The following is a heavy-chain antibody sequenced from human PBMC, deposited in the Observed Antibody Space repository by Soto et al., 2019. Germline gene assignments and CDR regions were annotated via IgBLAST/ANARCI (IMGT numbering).Heavy chain of an antibody. D-gene: IGHD2-15*01. CDR3: ARDRSVVVVGAWFDS. Sequence: QVQLVQSGAEVKKPGASVKVSCKASGYTFTSYYMHWVRQAPGQGLERMGIINPSVGGTSYAQKFQRRTTMPRATSTGTVYIELSSLRSEDTAVYYCARDRSVVVVGAWFDSWGQGTLVTVSS. CDR2: INPSVGGT. V-gene: IGHV1-46*03. J-gene: IGHJ5*01. CDR1: GYTFTSYY.